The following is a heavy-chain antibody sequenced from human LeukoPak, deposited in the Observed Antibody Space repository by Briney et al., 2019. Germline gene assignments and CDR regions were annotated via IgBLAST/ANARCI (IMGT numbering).Heavy chain of an antibody. CDR2: IYYSGST. CDR1: GGSISSYY. V-gene: IGHV4-59*01. J-gene: IGHJ3*02. Sequence: SETLSLTCTVSGGSISSYYWSWIRQPPGKGLEWIGYIYYSGSTNYNPSLKSRVTISVDTSKNQFSLKLSSVTAADTAVYYCARIVSPAFDIWGQGTMVTASS. D-gene: IGHD3-22*01. CDR3: ARIVSPAFDI.